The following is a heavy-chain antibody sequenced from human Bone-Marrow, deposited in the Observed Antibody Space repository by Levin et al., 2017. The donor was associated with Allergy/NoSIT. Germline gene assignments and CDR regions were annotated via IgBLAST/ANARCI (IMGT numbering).Heavy chain of an antibody. CDR2: ISGSGGST. Sequence: GESLKISCAASGFTFSSYAMSWVRQAPGKGLEWVSAISGSGGSTYYADSVKGRFTISRDNSKNTLYLQMNSLRAEDTAVYYCAKDKQWLVPSVDYWGQGTLVTVSS. CDR1: GFTFSSYA. J-gene: IGHJ4*02. D-gene: IGHD6-19*01. CDR3: AKDKQWLVPSVDY. V-gene: IGHV3-23*01.